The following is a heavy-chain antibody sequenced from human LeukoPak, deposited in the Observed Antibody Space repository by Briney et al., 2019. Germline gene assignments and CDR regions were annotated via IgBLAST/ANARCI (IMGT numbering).Heavy chain of an antibody. J-gene: IGHJ4*02. V-gene: IGHV3-21*01. CDR1: GFTVSDSY. CDR3: ARGYMAS. CDR2: ISSSSSHI. D-gene: IGHD3-16*02. Sequence: PGGSLRLSCAASGFTVSDSYMSWVRQAPGKGLEWVSSISSSSSHIYYADSVKGRFTISRDNAKNSLYLQMNSLRAEDTAVYYCARGYMASWGQGTLVTVSS.